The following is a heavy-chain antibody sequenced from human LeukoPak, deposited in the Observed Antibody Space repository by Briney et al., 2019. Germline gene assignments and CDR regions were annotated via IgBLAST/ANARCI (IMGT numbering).Heavy chain of an antibody. CDR3: ARGVVATIASHGAKGDY. J-gene: IGHJ4*02. CDR1: GFTFSSYS. D-gene: IGHD5-12*01. V-gene: IGHV3-21*01. CDR2: ISSSSSYI. Sequence: PGGSLRLSCAASGFTFSSYSMNWIRQAPGKGLEWVSSISSSSSYIYYADSVKGRFTISRDNAKNSLYLQMNSLRAEDTAVYYCARGVVATIASHGAKGDYWGQGTLVTVSS.